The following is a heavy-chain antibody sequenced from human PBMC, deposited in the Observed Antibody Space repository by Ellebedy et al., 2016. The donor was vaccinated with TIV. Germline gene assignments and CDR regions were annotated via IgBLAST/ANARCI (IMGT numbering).Heavy chain of an antibody. J-gene: IGHJ4*02. CDR1: GGSISNSDYY. Sequence: MPGGSLRLSCTVSGGSISNSDYYWNWIRQPPGKGLEWIGSIYYSGSAYYNPSLKSRVTVSVDTSKNQFSLNLSSVTAADTAVYYCVTWGQSYGRWGQGSLVTISS. D-gene: IGHD3-16*01. CDR3: VTWGQSYGR. CDR2: IYYSGSA. V-gene: IGHV4-39*07.